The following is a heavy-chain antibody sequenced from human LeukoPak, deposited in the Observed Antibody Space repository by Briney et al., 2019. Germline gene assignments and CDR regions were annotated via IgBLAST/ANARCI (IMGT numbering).Heavy chain of an antibody. Sequence: GGSLRLSCAASGFTFSSYGMHWVRRAPGKGLEWVAVIWYDGSNKYYADSVKGRFTISRDNSKNTLYLQMNSLRAEDTAVYYCARKAGTSWFDPWGQGTLVTVSS. D-gene: IGHD6-19*01. CDR2: IWYDGSNK. V-gene: IGHV3-33*01. CDR3: ARKAGTSWFDP. CDR1: GFTFSSYG. J-gene: IGHJ5*02.